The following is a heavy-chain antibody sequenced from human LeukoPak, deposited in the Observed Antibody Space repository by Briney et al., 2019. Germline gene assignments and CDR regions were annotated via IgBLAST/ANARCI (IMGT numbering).Heavy chain of an antibody. CDR1: GFIFNDFY. D-gene: IGHD2-15*01. CDR2: IYSGGST. V-gene: IGHV3-53*04. Sequence: GGSLRLSCAASGFIFNDFYLSWIRQAPGKGLEWVSVIYSGGSTYYADSVKGRFTISRHNSKNTLYLQMNSLRAEDTAVYYCARGYCSGGSCVNGMDVWGQGTTVTVSS. J-gene: IGHJ6*02. CDR3: ARGYCSGGSCVNGMDV.